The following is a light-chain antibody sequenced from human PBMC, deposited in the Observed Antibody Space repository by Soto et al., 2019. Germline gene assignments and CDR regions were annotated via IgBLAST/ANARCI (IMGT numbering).Light chain of an antibody. V-gene: IGKV1-5*01. CDR3: QQYDSYPWT. CDR1: QTISSW. Sequence: DIQMTQSPSTLSASVGDIVTISCRASQTISSWLAWYQQKPGKAPKLLIYDASSLESGVPSRFSGSGSGTEFTLTISRLQPDDFATYYCQQYDSYPWTFGQGTKVEI. J-gene: IGKJ1*01. CDR2: DAS.